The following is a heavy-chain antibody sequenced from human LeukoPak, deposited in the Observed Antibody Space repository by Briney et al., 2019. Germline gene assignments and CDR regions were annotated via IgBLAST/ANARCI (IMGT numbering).Heavy chain of an antibody. CDR1: PFTFSSDG. J-gene: IGHJ3*01. CDR2: ICGSGGST. CDR3: AKDGYCSAGSCFSANDAFDV. Sequence: PVGSLRLSCGASPFTFSSDGMSCGREGPRKGLGRVSAICGSGGSTYYADSVKGQFTISRDNSQNSLYLQMNSLRAEDTAVYYCAKDGYCSAGSCFSANDAFDVWGRGTMVTLSS. D-gene: IGHD2-15*01. V-gene: IGHV3-23*01.